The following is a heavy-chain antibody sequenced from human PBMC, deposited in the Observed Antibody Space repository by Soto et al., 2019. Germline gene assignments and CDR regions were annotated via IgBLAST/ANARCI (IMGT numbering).Heavy chain of an antibody. Sequence: QVQLVESGGGVVQPGRSLRLSCAGSGFTFSTYAMHWVRQAPGKGLEWVTVISHDGNYESYAKSVKGRFTISRDDSKNTLYLQINSLRPEDTAVYYCALDYSAFPGICGQGTLVTVSS. CDR3: ALDYSAFPGI. CDR2: ISHDGNYE. J-gene: IGHJ4*02. V-gene: IGHV3-30*03. CDR1: GFTFSTYA. D-gene: IGHD1-26*01.